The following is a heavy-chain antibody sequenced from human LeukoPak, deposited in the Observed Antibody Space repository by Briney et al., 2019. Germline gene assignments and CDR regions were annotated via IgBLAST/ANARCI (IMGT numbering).Heavy chain of an antibody. J-gene: IGHJ3*02. V-gene: IGHV1-18*01. CDR2: ISGYNGDT. D-gene: IGHD3-10*01. CDR1: GYTFTNYG. Sequence: GASVKVSCKTSGYTFTNYGISWVRQAPGQGLEWMGWISGYNGDTKYAQKVQGRVTMTTDKSTSTAYMELRSLRSDDTAVYYCAGCYGSGRWALDIWGQGTMVTVSS. CDR3: AGCYGSGRWALDI.